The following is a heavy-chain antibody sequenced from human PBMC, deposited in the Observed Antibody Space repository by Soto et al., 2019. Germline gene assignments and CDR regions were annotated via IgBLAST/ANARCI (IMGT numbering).Heavy chain of an antibody. Sequence: SETLSLSYTVSGGSISSSSYYWGWIRQPPGKGLEWIGSIYYSGSTYYNPSLKSRVTISVDTSKNQFSLKLSSVTAADTAVYYCASHISGWYFLDYYGMDVWGQGTTVT. CDR2: IYYSGST. V-gene: IGHV4-39*01. D-gene: IGHD6-19*01. CDR3: ASHISGWYFLDYYGMDV. CDR1: GGSISSSSYY. J-gene: IGHJ6*02.